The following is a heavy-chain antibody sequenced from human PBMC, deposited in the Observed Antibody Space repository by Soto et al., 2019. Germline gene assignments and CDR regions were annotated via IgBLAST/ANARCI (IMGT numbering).Heavy chain of an antibody. J-gene: IGHJ6*02. D-gene: IGHD2-2*01. V-gene: IGHV3-74*01. CDR2: INSDGSST. Sequence: EVQLVESGGGLVQPGGSLRLSCAASGFTFSSYWMHWVRQAPGKGLGWVSRINSDGSSTSYADSVKGRFTISRDNAKNTLYLQMNSLRAEDTAVYYCASGGYCSSTSCSGSYYYGMDVWGQGTTVTVSS. CDR3: ASGGYCSSTSCSGSYYYGMDV. CDR1: GFTFSSYW.